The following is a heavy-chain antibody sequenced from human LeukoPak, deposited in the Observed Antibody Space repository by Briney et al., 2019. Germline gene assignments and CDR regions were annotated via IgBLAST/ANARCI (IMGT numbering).Heavy chain of an antibody. D-gene: IGHD3-3*01. Sequence: PGGSLRLSCAASEFTFTNFWMSWVRQAPGKGLEWVANTNRDGSEKYYVDSVKGRVTISRDNAMNFLYLQLNSLRVDDTAVYYCARDLHYDFWSGYSNWFDPWGQGTLVTVSS. CDR1: EFTFTNFW. J-gene: IGHJ5*02. CDR2: TNRDGSEK. CDR3: ARDLHYDFWSGYSNWFDP. V-gene: IGHV3-7*01.